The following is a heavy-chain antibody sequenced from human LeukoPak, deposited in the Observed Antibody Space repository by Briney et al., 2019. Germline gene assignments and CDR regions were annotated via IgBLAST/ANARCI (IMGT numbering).Heavy chain of an antibody. D-gene: IGHD2-2*01. CDR2: IYTSGST. Sequence: PSETLSLTCTVSSGSISSYYWSWIRQPAGKGLGWIGRIYTSGSTNYNPSLKSRVTMSVDTSKNQFSLKLSSVTAADTAVYYCASTRQGIFDYWGQGTLVTVSS. V-gene: IGHV4-4*07. CDR1: SGSISSYY. J-gene: IGHJ4*02. CDR3: ASTRQGIFDY.